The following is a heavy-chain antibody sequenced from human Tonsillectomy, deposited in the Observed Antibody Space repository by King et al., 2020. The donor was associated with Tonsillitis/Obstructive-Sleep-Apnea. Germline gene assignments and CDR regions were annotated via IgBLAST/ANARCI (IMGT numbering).Heavy chain of an antibody. CDR1: GGSISSYY. J-gene: IGHJ3*02. Sequence: QLQESGPGLVKPSETLSLTCTVSGGSISSYYWSWMRQPPGKGLEWIGYIYYSGSGSTNYNPSLNSRVTISVDTSKNQFSLKLSSVTAADTAVYYCARDMVLEAGGDAFDIWGQGTMVTVSS. D-gene: IGHD2-8*01. CDR2: IYYSGSGST. V-gene: IGHV4-59*01. CDR3: ARDMVLEAGGDAFDI.